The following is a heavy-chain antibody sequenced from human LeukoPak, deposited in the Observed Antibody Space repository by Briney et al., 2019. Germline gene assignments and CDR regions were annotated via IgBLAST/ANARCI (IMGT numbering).Heavy chain of an antibody. CDR2: IYYSGST. Sequence: SETLSLTCTVSGGSISSYYWSWIRQPPGKGLEWIRYIYYSGSTNYNPSLKSRVTISVDTSKNQFSLKLSSVTAADTAVYYCARGRGYCSSTSCYAGKYYFDYWGQGTLVTVSS. J-gene: IGHJ4*02. CDR3: ARGRGYCSSTSCYAGKYYFDY. V-gene: IGHV4-59*08. D-gene: IGHD2-2*01. CDR1: GGSISSYY.